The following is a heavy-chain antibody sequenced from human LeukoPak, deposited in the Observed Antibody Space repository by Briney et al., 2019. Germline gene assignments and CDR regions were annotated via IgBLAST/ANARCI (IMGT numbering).Heavy chain of an antibody. Sequence: GESLRLSCAASGFTFNDYHMNWVRQAPGKGLEWVSYISGNSAVIYYVDSVEGRFTMSRDNSRDTLYLQMGSLRPEDTAVYYCARDGKAKNDFWGQGTLVTVST. D-gene: IGHD1-26*01. J-gene: IGHJ4*02. V-gene: IGHV3-48*04. CDR1: GFTFNDYH. CDR2: ISGNSAVI. CDR3: ARDGKAKNDF.